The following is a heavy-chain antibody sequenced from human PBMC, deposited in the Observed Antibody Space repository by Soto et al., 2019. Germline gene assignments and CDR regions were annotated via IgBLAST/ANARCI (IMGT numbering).Heavy chain of an antibody. J-gene: IGHJ4*02. CDR2: INAGNGNT. V-gene: IGHV1-3*01. D-gene: IGHD1-26*01. Sequence: QVQLVQSGAEVKKPGASVKVSCKASGYTFTSYAMHWVRQAPGQRLEWMGWINAGNGNTKYSQQFQGRVTITRDTSASTAYMELSSLGSEATALYDLARDVGVTGDWGQGTLVTVSS. CDR1: GYTFTSYA. CDR3: ARDVGVTGD.